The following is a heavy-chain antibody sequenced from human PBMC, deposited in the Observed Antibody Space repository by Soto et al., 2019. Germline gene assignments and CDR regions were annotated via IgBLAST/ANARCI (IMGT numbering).Heavy chain of an antibody. CDR2: ISAYNGNT. J-gene: IGHJ4*02. V-gene: IGHV1-18*04. CDR3: AREGVSSGWYNYFDY. CDR1: GYTFTGYY. D-gene: IGHD6-19*01. Sequence: GASVKVSCKASGYTFTGYYMHWVRQAPGQGLEWMGWISAYNGNTNYAQKLQGRVTMTTDTSTSTAYMELRSLRSDDTAVYYCAREGVSSGWYNYFDYWGQGTLVTVSS.